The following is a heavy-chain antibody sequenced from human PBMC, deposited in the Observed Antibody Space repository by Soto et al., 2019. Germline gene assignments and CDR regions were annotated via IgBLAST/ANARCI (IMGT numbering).Heavy chain of an antibody. D-gene: IGHD1-1*01. J-gene: IGHJ4*02. Sequence: GASVKVSCKASGFTFSTSAVQWVRQARGQGLEWIGGIIIGSGSTNYAQKFQGRVTITADKSTSTAYMELSSLRSEDTAVYYCARDWKMFDYWGQGTLVTVSS. V-gene: IGHV1-58*01. CDR3: ARDWKMFDY. CDR2: IIIGSGST. CDR1: GFTFSTSA.